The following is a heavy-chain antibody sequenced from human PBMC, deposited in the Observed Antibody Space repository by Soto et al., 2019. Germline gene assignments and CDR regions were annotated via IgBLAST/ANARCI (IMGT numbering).Heavy chain of an antibody. CDR1: GFTFSSYA. J-gene: IGHJ3*02. CDR3: ARGDHDSDAFDI. D-gene: IGHD3-22*01. V-gene: IGHV3-30-3*01. Sequence: GGSLRLSCAASGFTFSSYAMHWVRQAPGKGLEWVAVISYDGSNKYYADSVKGRFTISRDNSKNTLYRQMNSLRAEDTAVYYCARGDHDSDAFDIWGQGTMVTVSS. CDR2: ISYDGSNK.